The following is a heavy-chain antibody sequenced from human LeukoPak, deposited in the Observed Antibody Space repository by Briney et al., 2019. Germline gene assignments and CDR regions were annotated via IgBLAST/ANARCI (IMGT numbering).Heavy chain of an antibody. J-gene: IGHJ4*02. D-gene: IGHD1-26*01. V-gene: IGHV3-23*01. CDR2: ISGSGGST. CDR3: AKDLGIVGAKVDY. Sequence: GGSLRLSCAASGFTFSSYAMSWVRQAPGKGLEWISTISGSGGSTFYTDSVKGRFTISRDNSKNTLYLQMNSLRAEDTAVYYCAKDLGIVGAKVDYWGQGTLVTVSS. CDR1: GFTFSSYA.